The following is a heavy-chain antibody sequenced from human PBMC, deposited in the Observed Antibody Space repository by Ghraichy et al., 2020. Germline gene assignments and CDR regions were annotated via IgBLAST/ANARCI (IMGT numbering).Heavy chain of an antibody. Sequence: ASVKVSCKASGYTFTGYYLHWVRQAPGQGLEWMGRLNPNSGDTNYAQKFQGRATMTRDTSISTAYMDLSRLRSDDTAVYYCVTGVEVPGYWGQGTLVTVSS. CDR1: GYTFTGYY. J-gene: IGHJ4*02. V-gene: IGHV1-2*06. D-gene: IGHD1-14*01. CDR2: LNPNSGDT. CDR3: VTGVEVPGY.